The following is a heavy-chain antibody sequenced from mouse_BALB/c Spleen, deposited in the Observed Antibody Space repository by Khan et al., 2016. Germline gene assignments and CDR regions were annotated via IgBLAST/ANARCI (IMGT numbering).Heavy chain of an antibody. D-gene: IGHD3-1*01. Sequence: VQLQQSGPELVKPGASVKMSCKASGYTFTNYVMHWVKQKPGQGLEWIGDINPYIDGTEYNEKFKGKATLTSDKSSSTAYMELSSLTSEDYEVNSCAVGRRRCIIYCFFDVWGTGTSVTVSS. CDR2: INPYIDGT. CDR3: AVGRRRCIIYCFFDV. CDR1: GYTFTNYV. J-gene: IGHJ1*03. V-gene: IGHV1S136*01.